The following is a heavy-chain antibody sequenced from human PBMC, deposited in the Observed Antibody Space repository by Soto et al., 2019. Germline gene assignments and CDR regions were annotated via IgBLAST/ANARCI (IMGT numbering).Heavy chain of an antibody. CDR1: GYTFTNYG. D-gene: IGHD6-6*01. CDR3: ARGRQLVGYFYYYMDV. Sequence: QVQLLQSGAEVKKPGASVKVSCKASGYTFTNYGITWVRQAPGQGLEWMGWISAYNGDTHYTQRLQGRVTMTTDTSASTAYMELRGLRSDDTAVYYCARGRQLVGYFYYYMDVWGKGTTGTVSS. V-gene: IGHV1-18*01. CDR2: ISAYNGDT. J-gene: IGHJ6*03.